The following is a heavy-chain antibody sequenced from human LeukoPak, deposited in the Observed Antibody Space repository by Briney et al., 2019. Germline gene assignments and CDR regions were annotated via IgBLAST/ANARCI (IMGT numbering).Heavy chain of an antibody. V-gene: IGHV3-23*01. J-gene: IGHJ4*02. Sequence: GGSLRLSCAASGFTFSSYAMSWVRQAPGKGLEWVSAISGSGGSTYYADSVKGRFTISRDNSKNTLYLQMNSLRAEDTAVYYCARVFFYGDYGAFDYWGQGTLVTVSS. CDR1: GFTFSSYA. CDR2: ISGSGGST. CDR3: ARVFFYGDYGAFDY. D-gene: IGHD4-17*01.